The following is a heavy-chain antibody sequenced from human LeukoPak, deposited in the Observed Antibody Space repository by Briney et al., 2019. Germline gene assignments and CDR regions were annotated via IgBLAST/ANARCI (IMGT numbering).Heavy chain of an antibody. CDR1: GFTFRSYG. D-gene: IGHD6-25*01. J-gene: IGHJ4*02. CDR3: ARSSDSSDLGY. V-gene: IGHV3-33*01. CDR2: IWSDGSQQ. Sequence: GMSLRLSCAASGFTFRSYGMHWVRQAQGKGLEWVAVIWSDGSQQYYADSVKGRFTISRDNSKDTLYLQMNSLRVDDTAVYYCARSSDSSDLGYWGQGTLVTVSS.